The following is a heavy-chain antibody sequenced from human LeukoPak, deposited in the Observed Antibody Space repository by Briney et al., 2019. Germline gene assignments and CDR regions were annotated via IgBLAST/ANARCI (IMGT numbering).Heavy chain of an antibody. CDR1: GFTVSSNY. CDR3: ARLSAMLRGPEPIYYFDY. CDR2: IYSGGST. V-gene: IGHV3-53*01. J-gene: IGHJ4*01. Sequence: GGSLRLSCAASGFTVSSNYMSWVRQAPGKGLEWVSVIYSGGSTYYADSMKGRFTISRDNSKNSLYLQMNSLRAEDTAMYYCARLSAMLRGPEPIYYFDYWGQGTLVTVSS. D-gene: IGHD3-10*01.